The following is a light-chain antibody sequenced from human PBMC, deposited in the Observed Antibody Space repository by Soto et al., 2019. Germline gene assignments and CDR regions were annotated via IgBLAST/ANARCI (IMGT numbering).Light chain of an antibody. CDR1: SSNIGAGYD. Sequence: QSVLTQPPSVSGAPGQRVTISCTGSSSNIGAGYDVPWYQQLPGTAPKLLIYGKSHRPSRVPDRFSGSKSGTSASLAITGLQAEDEADYYCQSYDSSLSGSNVFGTGTKLTVL. J-gene: IGLJ1*01. CDR3: QSYDSSLSGSNV. V-gene: IGLV1-40*01. CDR2: GKS.